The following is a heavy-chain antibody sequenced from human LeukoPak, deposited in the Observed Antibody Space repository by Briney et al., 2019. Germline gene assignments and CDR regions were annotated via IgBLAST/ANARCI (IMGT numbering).Heavy chain of an antibody. CDR1: GASISGGTYY. J-gene: IGHJ4*02. CDR3: ARRGGSGRAFDY. D-gene: IGHD1-26*01. Sequence: PSETLSLTCSVSGASISGGTYYWGWIRQPPEKRLEWVGSIYYTGSTYDNPSLKSRVTISVDTSTNQFSLKLSSVTAADTAVYYCARRGGSGRAFDYWGQGTLVTVSS. CDR2: IYYTGST. V-gene: IGHV4-39*01.